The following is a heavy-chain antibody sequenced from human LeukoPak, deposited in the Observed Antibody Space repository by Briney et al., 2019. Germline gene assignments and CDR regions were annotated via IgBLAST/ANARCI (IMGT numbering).Heavy chain of an antibody. J-gene: IGHJ4*02. CDR3: ARDYRGYRAPYYFDY. CDR2: IKQDASEK. Sequence: PGGSLRLSCAASGFTFSSYWMSWVRQAPGKGLEWVANIKQDASEKYYVDSVKGRFTISRDNAKSSLYLQMNSLRAEDTAVYYCARDYRGYRAPYYFDYWGQGTLVTVSS. V-gene: IGHV3-7*01. CDR1: GFTFSSYW. D-gene: IGHD2-15*01.